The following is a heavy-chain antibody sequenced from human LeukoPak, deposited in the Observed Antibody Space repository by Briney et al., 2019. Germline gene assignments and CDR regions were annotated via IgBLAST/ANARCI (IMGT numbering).Heavy chain of an antibody. Sequence: SETLSLTCTVSGGSISSYYWSWSRQPPGKGLEWIGYIYYTGSTNYNPPLKSRVTISVDTSKNQFSLKLSSVTAADTAVYYCARVRGNYFPDYWGQGTLVTVSS. V-gene: IGHV4-59*01. CDR3: ARVRGNYFPDY. CDR2: IYYTGST. D-gene: IGHD4-11*01. J-gene: IGHJ4*02. CDR1: GGSISSYY.